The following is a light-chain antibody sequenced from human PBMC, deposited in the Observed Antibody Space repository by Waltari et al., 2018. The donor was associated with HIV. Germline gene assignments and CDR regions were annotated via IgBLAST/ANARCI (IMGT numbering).Light chain of an antibody. CDR3: QQYNNWPRT. J-gene: IGKJ1*01. V-gene: IGKV3-15*01. CDR2: GAS. Sequence: ELVMTKSPATLSVSQGERATLSCRPSQSVSSNLAWYQQKPGQAPRLLIYGASTRATGIPARFSGSGSGTEFTLTISSLQSEDFAVYYCQQYNNWPRTFGQGTKVEIK. CDR1: QSVSSN.